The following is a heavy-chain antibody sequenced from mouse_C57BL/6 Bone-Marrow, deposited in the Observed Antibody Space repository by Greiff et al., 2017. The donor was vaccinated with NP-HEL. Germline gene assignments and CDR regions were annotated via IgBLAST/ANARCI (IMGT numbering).Heavy chain of an antibody. D-gene: IGHD2-3*01. Sequence: VQLQQSGPELVKPGASVKISCKASGYTFTDYYMNWVKQSHGKSLEWIGDINPNNGGTSYNQKFKGKATLTEDKSSSTAYMELRSLTSEDSAVYYCARLGDDGYNAFDYWGQGTTLTVSS. CDR2: INPNNGGT. J-gene: IGHJ2*01. CDR3: ARLGDDGYNAFDY. CDR1: GYTFTDYY. V-gene: IGHV1-26*01.